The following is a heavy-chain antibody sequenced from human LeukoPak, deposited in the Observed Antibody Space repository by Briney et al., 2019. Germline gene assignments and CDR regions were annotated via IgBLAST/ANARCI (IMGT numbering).Heavy chain of an antibody. V-gene: IGHV4-30-2*01. D-gene: IGHD3-10*01. CDR3: ARTYGSGSYYIFDY. CDR2: IYHSGST. Sequence: SQTLSLTCAVSGGSISSGGYSWSWIRQPPGKGLEWIGYIYHSGSTYYNPSLKSRVTISVDGSKNQFSLKLSSVTAADTAVYYCARTYGSGSYYIFDYWGQGTLVTVSS. CDR1: GGSISSGGYS. J-gene: IGHJ4*02.